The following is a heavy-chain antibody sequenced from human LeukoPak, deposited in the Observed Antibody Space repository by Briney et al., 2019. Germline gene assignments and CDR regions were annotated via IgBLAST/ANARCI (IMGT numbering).Heavy chain of an antibody. CDR3: ASNDHGDYGAFDI. J-gene: IGHJ3*02. D-gene: IGHD4-17*01. CDR2: INHSGST. V-gene: IGHV4-34*01. CDR1: GGSFSGYY. Sequence: SETLSLTCAVCGGSFSGYYWSWIRQPPGKGLEWIGEINHSGSTNYNPSLKSRVTISVDTSKNQFSLKLSSVTAADTAVYYCASNDHGDYGAFDIWGQGTMVTVSS.